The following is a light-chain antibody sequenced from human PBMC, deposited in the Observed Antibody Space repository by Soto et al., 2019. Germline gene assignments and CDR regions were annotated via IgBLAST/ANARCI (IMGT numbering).Light chain of an antibody. CDR3: AAWDDSLNAHYV. J-gene: IGLJ1*01. CDR1: SSNIGSNT. CDR2: SNN. V-gene: IGLV1-44*01. Sequence: QSVLPQPPSASGTPGQRVTISCSGSSSNIGSNTVNWYQQLPGTAPKLLIYSNNQRPSGVPDRFSGSKSGTSASLAISGLQSEDEADYYCAAWDDSLNAHYVFGTGTKVTVL.